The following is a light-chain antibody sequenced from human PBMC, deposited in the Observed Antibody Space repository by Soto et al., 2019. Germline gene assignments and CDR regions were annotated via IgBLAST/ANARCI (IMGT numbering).Light chain of an antibody. J-gene: IGKJ1*01. V-gene: IGKV3-20*01. CDR3: QQYGSSPTWT. CDR1: QSVSSSY. CDR2: GAS. Sequence: EIVLTQSPGTLSLSPGERATLSCRASQSVSSSYLAWYQQKPGQAPRLLIYGASSSSTGIPHRFSGSGSGTNFSLTISRLQPEDFAVYYCQQYGSSPTWTFGQGTKVEIK.